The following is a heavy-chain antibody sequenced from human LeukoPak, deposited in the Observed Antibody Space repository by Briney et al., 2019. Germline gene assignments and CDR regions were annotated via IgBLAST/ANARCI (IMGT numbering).Heavy chain of an antibody. V-gene: IGHV3-7*01. CDR1: GFVLSGYW. CDR3: ARTDAFDM. Sequence: GGSLRLSCAASGFVLSGYWMSWVRQAPGKGLEWVANIKQDGSEKYYVDSVKGRFTISRDNAKNSLYLQMNSLRAEDTAMYYCARTDAFDMWSQGTLVTVSS. CDR2: IKQDGSEK. J-gene: IGHJ3*02.